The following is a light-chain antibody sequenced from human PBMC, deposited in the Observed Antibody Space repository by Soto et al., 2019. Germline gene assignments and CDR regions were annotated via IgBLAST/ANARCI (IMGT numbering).Light chain of an antibody. Sequence: DIQMTQSPSSLSACVGDRVTITSRASQIIRSYLNWYQQKPGKAPKLXXDDXSSLQTGGPSRLSGSGSGTDFTLTISSLQPEDFANYYCQQSYSTPRTFGQGTKVDIK. J-gene: IGKJ1*01. CDR2: DXS. CDR1: QIIRSY. V-gene: IGKV1-39*01. CDR3: QQSYSTPRT.